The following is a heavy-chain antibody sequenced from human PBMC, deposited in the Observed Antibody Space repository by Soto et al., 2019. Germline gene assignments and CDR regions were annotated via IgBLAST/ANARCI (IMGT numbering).Heavy chain of an antibody. CDR2: IRSKAYGGTT. D-gene: IGHD3-10*01. V-gene: IGHV3-49*05. CDR3: TISGGGSGSYYNPMGSIFDY. CDR1: GFTFGDYA. Sequence: EVQLVESGGGLVKPGRSLRLSCTASGFTFGDYAMSWFRQAPGKGLEWVGFIRSKAYGGTTEYAASVKGRFTISRDDSKSIAYLQMNSMKTEDTAVYYFTISGGGSGSYYNPMGSIFDYWDQGTLVTVSS. J-gene: IGHJ4*02.